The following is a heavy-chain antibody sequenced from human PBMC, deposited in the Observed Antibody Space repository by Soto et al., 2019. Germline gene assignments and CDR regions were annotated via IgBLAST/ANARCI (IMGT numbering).Heavy chain of an antibody. CDR2: INAGNGNT. V-gene: IGHV1-3*01. CDR1: GYTFTSYA. Sequence: ASVKVSCKASGYTFTSYAMHWVRQAPGQRLELIGWINAGNGNTKYSQKFQGRVTITRDTSASTAYMELSSLRSEDTAVYYCAILLVYAEPYYYYYMDVWGKGTTVTVSS. D-gene: IGHD2-8*02. CDR3: AILLVYAEPYYYYYMDV. J-gene: IGHJ6*03.